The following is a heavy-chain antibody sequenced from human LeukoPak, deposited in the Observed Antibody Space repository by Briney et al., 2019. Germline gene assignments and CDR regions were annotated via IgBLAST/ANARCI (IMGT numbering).Heavy chain of an antibody. Sequence: GGSLRLSCAASGFTFNKSWMSWVRQAPGKGPEWVANIKEDGTQKYYVDSVRGRFTNSRDNAENSLYLQMNSLRGEDTAIYYCAKTGDRDYWGRGTLVTVSS. V-gene: IGHV3-7*03. J-gene: IGHJ4*02. D-gene: IGHD7-27*01. CDR2: IKEDGTQK. CDR1: GFTFNKSW. CDR3: AKTGDRDY.